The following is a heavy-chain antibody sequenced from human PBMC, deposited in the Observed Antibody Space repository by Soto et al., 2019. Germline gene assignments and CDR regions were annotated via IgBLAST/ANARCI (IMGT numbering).Heavy chain of an antibody. V-gene: IGHV1-3*01. J-gene: IGHJ5*02. CDR1: GYTFTSYA. Sequence: QVQLVQSGAEVKKPGASVKVSCKASGYTFTSYAMHWVRQAPEQRLEWMGWINAGNGNTKYSQKFQGRVTITRDTSASTAYMELSSLRSEDTAVYYCALAAGTGSYDLDPWGQGTLVTVSS. CDR2: INAGNGNT. D-gene: IGHD6-13*01. CDR3: ALAAGTGSYDLDP.